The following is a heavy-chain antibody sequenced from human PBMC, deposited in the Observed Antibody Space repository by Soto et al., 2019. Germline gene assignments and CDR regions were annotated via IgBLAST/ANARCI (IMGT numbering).Heavy chain of an antibody. Sequence: EVQLVETGGGLIQPGGSLRLSCAASGFTVSSNYMSWVRQAPGKGLEWVSVISYDGTNKHYADSVKGRFTISRDNSKSTLYVQMNGLRAEDTAVYYCARSYCGDDCALDHWGQGTLVTVSS. CDR3: ARSYCGDDCALDH. J-gene: IGHJ4*02. CDR1: GFTVSSNY. V-gene: IGHV3-53*02. CDR2: ISYDGTNK. D-gene: IGHD2-21*02.